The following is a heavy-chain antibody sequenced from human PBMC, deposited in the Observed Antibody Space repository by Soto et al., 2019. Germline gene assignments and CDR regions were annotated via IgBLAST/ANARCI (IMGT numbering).Heavy chain of an antibody. CDR1: GFTFSSYW. Sequence: PGGSLRLSCAASGFTFSSYWMHWVRQAPGKGLVWVSRINSDGSSTSYADSVKGRFTISRDNAKNSLYLQMNSLRDEDTAVYFCARVGSGPPAYWGQGTLVTVSS. D-gene: IGHD3-10*01. CDR3: ARVGSGPPAY. CDR2: INSDGSST. V-gene: IGHV3-74*01. J-gene: IGHJ4*02.